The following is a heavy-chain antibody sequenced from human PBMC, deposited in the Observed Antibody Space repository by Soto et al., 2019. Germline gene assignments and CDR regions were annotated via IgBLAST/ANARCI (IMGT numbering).Heavy chain of an antibody. CDR3: SRDSFRKGV. J-gene: IGHJ4*02. D-gene: IGHD2-15*01. CDR2: ISYDGSNK. Sequence: QVQLVESGGGVVQPGRSLRLSCAASGFTFSSYAMNWVRQAPGKGLEWVAVISYDGSNKYYADSVKGRFTISRDNSKNTLYLQMNSLRAEDTAVYYCSRDSFRKGVWGQGTLVTVSS. V-gene: IGHV3-30-3*01. CDR1: GFTFSSYA.